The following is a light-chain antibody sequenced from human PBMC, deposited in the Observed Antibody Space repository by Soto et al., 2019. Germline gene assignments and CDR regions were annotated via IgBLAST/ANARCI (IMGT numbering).Light chain of an antibody. CDR1: TSNIGAPYD. CDR2: GDN. Sequence: QAVLTQPPSVSGALGQRVSISCTGSTSNIGAPYDVHWYQHLPGTAPKLLIYGDNNRPSGVPDRFSGSKSGTSASLAIIRLQAEDEGDYYCQFYDLSLRNYVFGSGTKLTVL. CDR3: QFYDLSLRNYV. V-gene: IGLV1-40*01. J-gene: IGLJ1*01.